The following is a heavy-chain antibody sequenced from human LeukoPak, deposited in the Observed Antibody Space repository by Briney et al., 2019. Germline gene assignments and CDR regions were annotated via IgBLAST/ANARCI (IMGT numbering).Heavy chain of an antibody. CDR2: ISAYNGNT. CDR3: ARGPAVARHDYGDYRAFDI. CDR1: GYTFTSYG. V-gene: IGHV1-18*01. J-gene: IGHJ3*02. D-gene: IGHD4-17*01. Sequence: ASVKVSCKASGYTFTSYGISWVRQAPGQGLEWMGWISAYNGNTNYAQKLQGRVTMTTDTSTSTAYMELRSLRSDDTAVYYCARGPAVARHDYGDYRAFDIWGRGTMVTVSS.